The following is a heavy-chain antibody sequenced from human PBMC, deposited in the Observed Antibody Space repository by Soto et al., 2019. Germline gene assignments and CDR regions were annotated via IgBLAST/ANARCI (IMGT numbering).Heavy chain of an antibody. CDR2: IFHTGST. V-gene: IGHV4-4*02. CDR3: AREQICTVAKCSNWFDP. J-gene: IGHJ5*02. Sequence: SETLSLTCGVSGGSISSPNWWIWARQSPGKGLEWIGEIFHTGSTNYNPSLKSRVTISLDKSNNQFSLKLTSVTAADTAVYFCAREQICTVAKCSNWFDPWGQGTQVTVSS. CDR1: GGSISSPNW. D-gene: IGHD2-8*02.